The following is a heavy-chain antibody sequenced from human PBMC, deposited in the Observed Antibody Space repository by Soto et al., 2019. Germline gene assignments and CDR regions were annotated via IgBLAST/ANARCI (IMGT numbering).Heavy chain of an antibody. Sequence: SETLSLTCAVSGGSISSGGYSWSWIRQPPGKGLEWIGYIYHSGSTYYNPSLKSRVTISVDRSKNQFSLKLSSVTAADTAVYFRTRSHYFDYWGQGALVTVSS. V-gene: IGHV4-30-2*01. CDR2: IYHSGST. J-gene: IGHJ4*02. CDR1: GGSISSGGYS. CDR3: TRSHYFDY.